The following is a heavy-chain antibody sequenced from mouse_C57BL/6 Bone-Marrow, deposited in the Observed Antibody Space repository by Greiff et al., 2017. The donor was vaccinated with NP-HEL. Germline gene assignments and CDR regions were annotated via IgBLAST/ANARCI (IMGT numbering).Heavy chain of an antibody. CDR3: ARSNWARGY. CDR2: IHPNSGST. V-gene: IGHV1-64*01. D-gene: IGHD4-1*01. CDR1: GYTFTSYW. J-gene: IGHJ2*01. Sequence: QVQLQQSGAELVKPGASVKLSCKASGYTFTSYWMHWVKQRPGHGLEWIGMIHPNSGSTNYNEKFKSKATLTVDKSSSTAYMQLSSLTSEDSAVYYCARSNWARGYGGQGTTLTVSS.